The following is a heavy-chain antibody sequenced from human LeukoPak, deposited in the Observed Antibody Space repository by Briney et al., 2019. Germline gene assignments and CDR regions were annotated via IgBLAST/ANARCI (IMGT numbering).Heavy chain of an antibody. CDR2: IYYSGST. D-gene: IGHD3-3*01. J-gene: IGHJ6*02. V-gene: IGHV4-59*01. CDR3: ARGGPDFWSGYRLYGMDV. CDR1: GGSISSYY. Sequence: SETLSLTCTVSGGSISSYYWSWIRQPPGKGLEWIGCIYYSGSTNYNPSLKSRVTISVDTSKNQFSLKLSSVTAADTAVYYCARGGPDFWSGYRLYGMDVWGQGTTVTVSS.